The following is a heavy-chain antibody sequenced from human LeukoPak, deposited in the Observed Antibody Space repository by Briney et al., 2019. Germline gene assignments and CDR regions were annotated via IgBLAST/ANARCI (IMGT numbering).Heavy chain of an antibody. CDR3: ARGAYYYGSGSSVSSGMDV. J-gene: IGHJ6*04. CDR1: GVSFSGYY. CDR2: INHSGST. Sequence: SETLSLTCAVYGVSFSGYYWSWIRQPPGKGLEWIGVINHSGSTNYNPSLKSRVTISVDTSKNQFSLKLSSVTAADTAVYYCARGAYYYGSGSSVSSGMDVWGKGTTVTVSS. D-gene: IGHD3-10*01. V-gene: IGHV4-34*01.